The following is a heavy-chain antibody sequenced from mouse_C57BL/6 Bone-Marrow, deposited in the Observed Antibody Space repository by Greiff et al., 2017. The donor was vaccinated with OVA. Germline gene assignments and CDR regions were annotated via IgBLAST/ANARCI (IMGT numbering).Heavy chain of an antibody. J-gene: IGHJ1*03. V-gene: IGHV1-55*01. Sequence: VQLQQSGAELVKPGASVKLSCKASGYTFTSYWITWVKQRPGQGLEWIGDIYPGSGSTNYNEKFKSKATLTVDTSSSTAYMQLSSLTSEDSAVYYCARTPFITTVPGYFDVWGTGTTVTVSS. CDR3: ARTPFITTVPGYFDV. CDR2: IYPGSGST. CDR1: GYTFTSYW. D-gene: IGHD1-1*01.